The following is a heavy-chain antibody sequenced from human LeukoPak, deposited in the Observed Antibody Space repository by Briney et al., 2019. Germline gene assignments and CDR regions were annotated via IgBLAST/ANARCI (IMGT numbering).Heavy chain of an antibody. CDR2: IYYSGST. Sequence: SETLSLTCTVSGGSINTYYWSWIRQPPGKGLEYIGYIYYSGSTNYNPSLKSRVTISVDTSKNQFSLNLNSVTAADTAVYYCARGTSSPDYWGQGTLVTVSS. V-gene: IGHV4-59*01. CDR1: GGSINTYY. D-gene: IGHD2-2*01. J-gene: IGHJ4*02. CDR3: ARGTSSPDY.